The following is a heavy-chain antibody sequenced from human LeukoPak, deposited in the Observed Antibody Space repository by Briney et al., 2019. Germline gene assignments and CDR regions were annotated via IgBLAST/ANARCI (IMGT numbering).Heavy chain of an antibody. D-gene: IGHD3-10*01. V-gene: IGHV4-31*03. CDR2: IYYSGST. CDR1: GGSISSGGYY. CDR3: ARYITGSGSYYNRRYYYYGMDV. Sequence: SQTLSLTCTVSGGSISSGGYYWSWIRQHPGKGLEWIGCIYYSGSTYYNPSLKSRVTISVDTSKNQFSLKLSSVTAADTAVYYCARYITGSGSYYNRRYYYYGMDVWGQGTTVTVSS. J-gene: IGHJ6*02.